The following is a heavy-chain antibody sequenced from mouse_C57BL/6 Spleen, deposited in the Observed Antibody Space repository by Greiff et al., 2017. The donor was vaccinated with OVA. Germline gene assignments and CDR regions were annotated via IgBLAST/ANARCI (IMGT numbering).Heavy chain of an antibody. CDR3: ARRDWDWRDYAMDY. V-gene: IGHV1-72*01. D-gene: IGHD4-1*01. CDR1: GYTFASYW. J-gene: IGHJ4*01. CDR2: IDPNSGGT. Sequence: QVQLQQPGAELVKPGASVKLSCKASGYTFASYWMHWVKQRPGRGLEWIGRIDPNSGGTKYNEKFKSKATLTVDKPSSTAYMQLSSLTSEDSAVYYCARRDWDWRDYAMDYWGQGTSVTVSS.